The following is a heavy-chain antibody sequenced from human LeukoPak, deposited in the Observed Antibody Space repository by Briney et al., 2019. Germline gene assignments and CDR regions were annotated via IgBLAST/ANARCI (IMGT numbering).Heavy chain of an antibody. J-gene: IGHJ4*02. V-gene: IGHV3-64*01. CDR2: ISSNGGST. Sequence: PGGSLRLSCAASGFTFSSYAMHWVRQAPGKGLEYVSAISSNGGSTYYANSVKGRFTISRDNSKNTLYLQMGSLRAEDMAVYYCARLRYDILTGFSLDYWEQGTLVTVSS. CDR3: ARLRYDILTGFSLDY. CDR1: GFTFSSYA. D-gene: IGHD3-9*01.